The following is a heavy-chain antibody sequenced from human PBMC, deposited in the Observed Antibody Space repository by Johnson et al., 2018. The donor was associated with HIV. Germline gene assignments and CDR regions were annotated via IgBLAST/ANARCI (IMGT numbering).Heavy chain of an antibody. D-gene: IGHD1-26*01. CDR1: GFTFSTYA. Sequence: VQLVESGGGVVQPGRSLRLSCEASGFTFSTYAMHWVRQAPGKGLEWVTVISFDGSNYYYTESVKGRFTISRDKSKNTLYLQMNSLRAADTALYYCARPHSFQYQHAFDIWGQGTKVTVSS. CDR3: ARPHSFQYQHAFDI. CDR2: ISFDGSNY. V-gene: IGHV3-30-3*01. J-gene: IGHJ3*02.